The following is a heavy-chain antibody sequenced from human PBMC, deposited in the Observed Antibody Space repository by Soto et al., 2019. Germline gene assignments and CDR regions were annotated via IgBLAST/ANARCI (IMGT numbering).Heavy chain of an antibody. Sequence: SQTLSLTCAISGDSVSSNSAAWNWIRQSPSRGLEWLGRTYYRSKWYNVYAVSVKSRITINPDTSKNQFSLQLNSVTPEDTAVYYCARAKPGIAAAGINAFDIWGQGTMVTVSS. D-gene: IGHD6-13*01. CDR3: ARAKPGIAAAGINAFDI. V-gene: IGHV6-1*01. CDR1: GDSVSSNSAA. CDR2: TYYRSKWYN. J-gene: IGHJ3*02.